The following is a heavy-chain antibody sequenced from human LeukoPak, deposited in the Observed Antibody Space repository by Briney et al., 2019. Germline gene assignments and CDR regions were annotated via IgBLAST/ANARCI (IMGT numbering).Heavy chain of an antibody. Sequence: PSETLSLTCTVAGGSLSSYYWSWIRQPAGKGLEWIGRIYTSGSTNYNPSLKSRVTISVDKSKNQFPLKLSSVTAADTAVYYCAGSQWLAYFDYWGQGTLVTVSS. V-gene: IGHV4-4*07. CDR3: AGSQWLAYFDY. D-gene: IGHD6-19*01. CDR1: GGSLSSYY. J-gene: IGHJ4*02. CDR2: IYTSGST.